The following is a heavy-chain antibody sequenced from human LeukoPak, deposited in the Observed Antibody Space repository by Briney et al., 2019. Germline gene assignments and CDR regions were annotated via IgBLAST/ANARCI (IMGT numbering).Heavy chain of an antibody. CDR3: ARVDIVATIADY. CDR2: IYHSGST. CDR1: GGSISSYY. V-gene: IGHV4-38-2*02. J-gene: IGHJ4*02. Sequence: SETLSLTCTVSGGSISSYYWGWIRQPPGKGLEWIGSIYHSGSTYYNPSLKSRVTISVDTSKNQFSLKLSSVTAADTAVYYCARVDIVATIADYWGQGTLVTVSS. D-gene: IGHD5-12*01.